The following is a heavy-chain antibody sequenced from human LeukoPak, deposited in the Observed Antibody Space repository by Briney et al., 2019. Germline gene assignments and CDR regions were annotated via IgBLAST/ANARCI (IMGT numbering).Heavy chain of an antibody. Sequence: GGSLRLSCAASGFTFTRDVMHWVRQAPGKGLEWVALIWYDGSSKYYADSVKGRFTISRDNSKNTLYLQMNSLRAEDTAVYYCAKGRYSSGWNWYFDLWGRGTLVTVSS. V-gene: IGHV3-30*02. CDR2: IWYDGSSK. D-gene: IGHD6-19*01. J-gene: IGHJ2*01. CDR3: AKGRYSSGWNWYFDL. CDR1: GFTFTRDV.